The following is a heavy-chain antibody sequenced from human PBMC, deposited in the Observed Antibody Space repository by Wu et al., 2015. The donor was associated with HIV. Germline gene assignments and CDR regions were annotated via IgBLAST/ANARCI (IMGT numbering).Heavy chain of an antibody. CDR2: INPNSGGT. D-gene: IGHD1-26*01. CDR3: ARDPLSYSGRLGLEY. Sequence: QVQLVQSGTEVKKPGASVKVSCKAFGYTFTGYHMHWVRQAPGQGLEWMGWINPNSGGTNYAQSSQGRVTMTRDTSISTAYMELSGLRSDDTAVYYCARDPLSYSGRLGLEYWGQGTLVTVSS. J-gene: IGHJ4*02. V-gene: IGHV1-2*02. CDR1: GYTFTGYH.